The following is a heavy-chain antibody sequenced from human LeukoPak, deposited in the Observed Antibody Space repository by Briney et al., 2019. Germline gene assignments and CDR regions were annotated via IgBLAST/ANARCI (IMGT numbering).Heavy chain of an antibody. CDR2: ITSDGTST. CDR1: GFSFSITW. D-gene: IGHD5-18*01. J-gene: IGHJ4*02. V-gene: IGHV3-74*03. Sequence: PGGSLRLSCAASGFSFSITWMHWVRQFPGQGLVWVARITSDGTSTSYAESVEGRFTISRDNAKNTLYLQMNSLRAEDTAVYYCARVVELWSSYFDYWGQGTLVTVSS. CDR3: ARVVELWSSYFDY.